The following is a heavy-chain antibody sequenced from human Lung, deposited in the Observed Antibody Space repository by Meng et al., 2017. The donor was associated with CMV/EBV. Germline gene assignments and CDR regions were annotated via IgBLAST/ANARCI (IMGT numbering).Heavy chain of an antibody. CDR2: INEDGSFT. V-gene: IGHV3-74*03. Sequence: EGQLVESGGGLVQPGGSLRLSCADSGFTFSSYWMHWVRQVPGEGLVWVSRINEDGSFTSYAGSVKGRFTISRDNAKNTLYLQMNTLRVDDSAVYYCGRDLTGERDQWGQGTLVTVSS. D-gene: IGHD7-27*01. J-gene: IGHJ4*02. CDR1: GFTFSSYW. CDR3: GRDLTGERDQ.